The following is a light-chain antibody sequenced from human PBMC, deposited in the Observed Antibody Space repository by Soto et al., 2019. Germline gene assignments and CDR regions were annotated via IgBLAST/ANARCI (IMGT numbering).Light chain of an antibody. CDR3: SSYAATNNSF. CDR2: EVT. V-gene: IGLV2-8*01. CDR1: SSDVCRYNF. J-gene: IGLJ1*01. Sequence: QSVLTQPPSASGSPGQSVTISCTGTSSDVCRYNFVSWYQQHPGKDPQLIIYEVTKRPSGVPERFSGSKSGNTASLTVSGLQAEDEADDYCSSYAATNNSFFGSGPKLTVL.